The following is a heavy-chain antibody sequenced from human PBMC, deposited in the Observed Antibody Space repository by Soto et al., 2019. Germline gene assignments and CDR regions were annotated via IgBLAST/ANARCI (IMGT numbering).Heavy chain of an antibody. CDR2: INHSGST. CDR1: GGSFSGYY. J-gene: IGHJ5*02. CDR3: ARRRIFNCSSTSCYIPWFDP. Sequence: ASETLSLTCAVYGGSFSGYYWSWIRQPPGKGLEWIGEINHSGSTNYNPSLKSRVTISVDTSKNQFSLKLSSVTAADTAVYYCARRRIFNCSSTSCYIPWFDPWGQGTLVT. V-gene: IGHV4-34*01. D-gene: IGHD2-2*02.